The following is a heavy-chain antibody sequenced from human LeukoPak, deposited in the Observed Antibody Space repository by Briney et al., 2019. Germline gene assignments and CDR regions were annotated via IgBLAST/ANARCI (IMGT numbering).Heavy chain of an antibody. CDR3: ARVRWSSSSSLDY. CDR1: GGTFSSYA. J-gene: IGHJ4*02. V-gene: IGHV1-69*05. CDR2: IIPIFGTA. D-gene: IGHD6-6*01. Sequence: SVKVSCKASGGTFSSYAISWVRQAPGQGLERMGGIIPIFGTANYAQKFQGRVTITTDESTSTAYMELSSLRSEDTAVYYCARVRWSSSSSLDYWGQGTLVTVSS.